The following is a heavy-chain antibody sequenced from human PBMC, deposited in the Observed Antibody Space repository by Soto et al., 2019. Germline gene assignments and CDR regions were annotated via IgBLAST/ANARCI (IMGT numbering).Heavy chain of an antibody. Sequence: QITLKESGPTLVKPTQTLTLKCSFSGFSLTSSGVGVNWIRQPPGKALEWLAVIYWDDDKRYSPSLKSRLSITKDTAKNQVVLTMTNMDPSDTATYYCAHDRELASTGWYGSDYFESWGQGILVTVSS. CDR2: IYWDDDK. V-gene: IGHV2-5*02. J-gene: IGHJ4*02. CDR1: GFSLTSSGVG. CDR3: AHDRELASTGWYGSDYFES. D-gene: IGHD6-19*01.